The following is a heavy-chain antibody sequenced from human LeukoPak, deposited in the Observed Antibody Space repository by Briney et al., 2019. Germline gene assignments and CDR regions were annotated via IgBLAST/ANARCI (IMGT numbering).Heavy chain of an antibody. J-gene: IGHJ4*02. CDR1: GFTFDDYA. V-gene: IGHV3-9*01. D-gene: IGHD6-19*01. Sequence: GGSLRLSCAASGFTFDDYAMHWVRQAPGKGLEWVSGISWNSGSIDCADSVKGRFTISRDNAKNSLYLQMNSLRAEDTALYYCAKDLVAGTKGYFDYWGQGTLVTVSS. CDR3: AKDLVAGTKGYFDY. CDR2: ISWNSGSI.